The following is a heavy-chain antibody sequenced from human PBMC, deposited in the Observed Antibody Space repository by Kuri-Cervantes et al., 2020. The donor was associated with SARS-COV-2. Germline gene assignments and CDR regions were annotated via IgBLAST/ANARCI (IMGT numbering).Heavy chain of an antibody. J-gene: IGHJ6*03. CDR3: ARGREGVVPATILGLGYFLYFSMDV. CDR2: INHSGST. D-gene: IGHD2-2*01. CDR1: GGSFSGYY. Sequence: SQTLSLTCAVFGGSFSGYYWSWIRQSPGKGLEWIGKINHSGSTNYNPSLSSRVTISVDMSKNQFSLRLSSVTAADTAMYYCARGREGVVPATILGLGYFLYFSMDVWAKEPRSPSP. V-gene: IGHV4-34*01.